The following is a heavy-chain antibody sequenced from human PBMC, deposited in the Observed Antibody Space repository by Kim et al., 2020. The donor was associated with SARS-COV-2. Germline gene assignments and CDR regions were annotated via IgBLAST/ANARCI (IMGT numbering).Heavy chain of an antibody. V-gene: IGHV1-2*02. D-gene: IGHD5-12*01. CDR3: ARVRGNSGFDY. Sequence: ASVKVSCKASGYTFAGNYMHWVRQAPGQGFEWMGWISPNSGGTDSAQKFQGRLTLTRDTSISTIYMELSGLTSDDTAVYYCARVRGNSGFDYWGQGTLVT. CDR1: GYTFAGNY. J-gene: IGHJ4*02. CDR2: ISPNSGGT.